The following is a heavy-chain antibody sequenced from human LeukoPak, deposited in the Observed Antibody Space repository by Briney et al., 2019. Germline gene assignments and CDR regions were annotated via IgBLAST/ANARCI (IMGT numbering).Heavy chain of an antibody. CDR3: ARQLYGYNPLPFEY. CDR2: IYYTGST. CDR1: GGSVSSSSYY. Sequence: PSETLSLTCTVSGGSVSSSSYYLGWIRQPPRKGLEWIGSIYYTGSTYYNPSLKSRVTISVDTSKNQFSLKLSSVTAADTAVYYCARQLYGYNPLPFEYWGQGTLVTVSS. V-gene: IGHV4-39*01. J-gene: IGHJ4*02. D-gene: IGHD5-24*01.